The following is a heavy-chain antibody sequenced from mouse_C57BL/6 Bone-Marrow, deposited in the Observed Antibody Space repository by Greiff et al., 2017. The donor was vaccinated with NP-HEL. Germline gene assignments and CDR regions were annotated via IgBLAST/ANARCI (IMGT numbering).Heavy chain of an antibody. CDR1: GFTFTDYY. D-gene: IGHD2-1*01. CDR2: IRNKANGYTT. J-gene: IGHJ2*01. CDR3: ARSDIYSYFDY. V-gene: IGHV7-3*01. Sequence: VQLQQSGGGLVQPGGSLSLSCAASGFTFTDYYMSWVRQPPGKALEWLGFIRNKANGYTTEYSASVKGRFTISRDNSQSILYLQMNALRAEDSATYYCARSDIYSYFDYWGQGTTLTVSS.